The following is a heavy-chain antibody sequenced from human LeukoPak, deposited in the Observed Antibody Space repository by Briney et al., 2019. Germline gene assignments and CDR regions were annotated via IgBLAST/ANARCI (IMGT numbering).Heavy chain of an antibody. D-gene: IGHD3-22*01. CDR2: ISSSSYI. J-gene: IGHJ3*02. CDR3: AANYYDSSGYYKHAFDI. Sequence: PGGSLRLSCAAFGFTFSSYSMNWVRQAPGKGLEWVSSISSSSYIYYADSVKGRLTISRDNAKNSLYLQMNSLRAEDTAVYYCAANYYDSSGYYKHAFDIWGQGTMVTVSS. CDR1: GFTFSSYS. V-gene: IGHV3-21*01.